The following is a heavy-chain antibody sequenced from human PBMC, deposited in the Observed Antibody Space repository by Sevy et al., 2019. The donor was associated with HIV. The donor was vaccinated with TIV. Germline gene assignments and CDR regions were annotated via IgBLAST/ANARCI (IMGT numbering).Heavy chain of an antibody. Sequence: GALRLSCAASGFTFSSHETNWVRQAPGKGLEWVSYISNSGTTISYSDSVRGRFSISRDNARNSLYLQMNSLRAEDTAVYYCARDLPPSATTVAHFDYWGQGTLVTVSS. CDR3: ARDLPPSATTVAHFDY. V-gene: IGHV3-48*03. J-gene: IGHJ4*02. D-gene: IGHD4-17*01. CDR1: GFTFSSHE. CDR2: ISNSGTTI.